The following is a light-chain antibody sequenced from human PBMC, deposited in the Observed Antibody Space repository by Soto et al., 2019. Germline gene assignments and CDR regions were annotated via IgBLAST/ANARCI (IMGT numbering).Light chain of an antibody. CDR1: QSINTY. J-gene: IGKJ2*01. V-gene: IGKV1-39*01. CDR3: QQGDSTPYT. Sequence: DLPMTQSPSSLSASVGDRVTITCRTSQSINTYLNWYQQKPGKAPNLLIYTTSHLHSGVPSRFSGSGSGTDFTLTISSLQPEDFATYFCQQGDSTPYTFGQGTTLEIK. CDR2: TTS.